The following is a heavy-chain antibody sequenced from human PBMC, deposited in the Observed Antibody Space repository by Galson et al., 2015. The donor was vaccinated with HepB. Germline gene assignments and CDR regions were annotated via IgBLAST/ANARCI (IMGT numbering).Heavy chain of an antibody. J-gene: IGHJ4*02. CDR1: GFSLTGYY. D-gene: IGHD5-18*01. V-gene: IGHV1-2*02. CDR3: ARDGDAVMVELDY. CDR2: INANSGAT. Sequence: SVKVSCKVSGFSLTGYYLYWVRQTPGQGLEWVGWINANSGATNYARNFQGRATITRDTSISTVYMELSSLRSDDTAVYYCARDGDAVMVELDYWGQGSLVTVSS.